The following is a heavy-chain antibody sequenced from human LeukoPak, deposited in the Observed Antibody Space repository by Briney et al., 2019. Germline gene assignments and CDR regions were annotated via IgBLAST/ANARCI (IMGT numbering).Heavy chain of an antibody. CDR2: IGSDGEST. J-gene: IGHJ4*02. CDR1: GFTFSSLG. D-gene: IGHD3-3*01. V-gene: IGHV3-64*04. CDR3: AKDHYWSIDY. Sequence: PGGSLRLSCSASGFTFSSLGMHGVRQAPGKGLEHVSTIGSDGESTYYADSVKGRITISRDIAKNTLYLQMNSMRAEDTGVYYCAKDHYWSIDYWGRGTLVTVSS.